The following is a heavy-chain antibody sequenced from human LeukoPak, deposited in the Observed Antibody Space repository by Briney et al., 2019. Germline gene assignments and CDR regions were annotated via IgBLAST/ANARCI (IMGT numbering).Heavy chain of an antibody. V-gene: IGHV4-61*02. D-gene: IGHD2-15*01. CDR1: GGSISSGSYY. J-gene: IGHJ5*02. CDR2: IYTSGST. Sequence: SETLSLTCTVSGGSISSGSYYWSWIRQPAGKGLEWIGRIYTSGSTNYNPSLKSRVTISVDTSKNQFSLKLSSVTAADTAVYYCASGGYCSSGSCYPNWFDPWGQGTLVTVSS. CDR3: ASGGYCSSGSCYPNWFDP.